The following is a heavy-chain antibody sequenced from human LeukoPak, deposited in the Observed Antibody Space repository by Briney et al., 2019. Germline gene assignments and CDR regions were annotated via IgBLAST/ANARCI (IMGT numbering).Heavy chain of an antibody. CDR1: GFTFSSYS. J-gene: IGHJ3*02. Sequence: GGSLRLSCAASGFTFSSYSMNWVRQAPGKGLEWVSSISSSSSYIYYADSVKGRFTISRDNAKNSLYLQMNSLRAEDTAVYYCARDSDEAAGAFDIWGQGTMVTVSS. CDR2: ISSSSSYI. CDR3: ARDSDEAAGAFDI. V-gene: IGHV3-21*01. D-gene: IGHD6-25*01.